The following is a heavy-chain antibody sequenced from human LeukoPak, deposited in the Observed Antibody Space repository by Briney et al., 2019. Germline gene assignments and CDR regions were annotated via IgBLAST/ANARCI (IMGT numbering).Heavy chain of an antibody. CDR1: GFTFSDYI. CDR2: ISSSSNYI. V-gene: IGHV3-21*01. J-gene: IGHJ3*02. CDR3: ARECMDTTMVDAFDI. D-gene: IGHD5-18*01. Sequence: GGSLRLSCAASGFTFSDYIMNWVRQAPGKGLEWVSYISSSSNYIYYADSVKGRFNISRDNAKNSLYLQMNSLRAEDTAVYYCARECMDTTMVDAFDIWGQGTMVTVSS.